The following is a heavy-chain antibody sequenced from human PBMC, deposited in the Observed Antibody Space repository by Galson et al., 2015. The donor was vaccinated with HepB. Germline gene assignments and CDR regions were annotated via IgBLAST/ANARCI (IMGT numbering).Heavy chain of an antibody. V-gene: IGHV3-23*01. CDR3: ARLGGGFGSGTHPNDY. Sequence: SLRLSCAASGFIFRDYPMSWVREAPGKGLEWVSSVCDSGGDTYYADSVKGRFTISRDNSKSTLYLQMNSLRAEDTAFYYCARLGGGFGSGTHPNDYWGQAILVTVSS. CDR1: GFIFRDYP. CDR2: VCDSGGDT. D-gene: IGHD3-10*01. J-gene: IGHJ4*02.